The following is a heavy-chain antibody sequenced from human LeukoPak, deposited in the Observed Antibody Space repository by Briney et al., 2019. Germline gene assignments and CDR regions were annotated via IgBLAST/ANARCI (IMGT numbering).Heavy chain of an antibody. CDR1: GGSFSGYY. Sequence: SSETLSLTCAVYGGSFSGYYWSWIRPPPGKGLEWIGEINHSGSTNYNPSLKSRVTISVDTSKNQFSLKLSSVTAADTAVYYCARGRGYSYGPVRGWFDPWGQGTLVTVSS. J-gene: IGHJ5*02. V-gene: IGHV4-34*01. D-gene: IGHD5-18*01. CDR2: INHSGST. CDR3: ARGRGYSYGPVRGWFDP.